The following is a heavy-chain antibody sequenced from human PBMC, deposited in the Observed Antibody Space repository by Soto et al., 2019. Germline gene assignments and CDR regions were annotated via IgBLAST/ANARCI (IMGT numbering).Heavy chain of an antibody. CDR3: AKDRQRVRGVSPWYV. D-gene: IGHD3-10*01. CDR2: ISGSGGST. CDR1: GFTFSSYA. V-gene: IGHV3-23*01. Sequence: GGSLRLSCAASGFTFSSYAMSWVRQAPGKGLEWVSAISGSGGSTYYADSVKGRFTISRDNSKNTLYLQMNSLRAEDTAVYYCAKDRQRVRGVSPWYVWGQGTTVTVSS. J-gene: IGHJ6*02.